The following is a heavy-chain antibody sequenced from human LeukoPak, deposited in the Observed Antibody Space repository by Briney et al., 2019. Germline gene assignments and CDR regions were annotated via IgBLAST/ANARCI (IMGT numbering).Heavy chain of an antibody. J-gene: IGHJ4*02. V-gene: IGHV1-18*01. CDR3: ARDFRYCSGGSCLYYFDY. CDR2: ISAYNGNT. Sequence: ASVKVSCKASGYTFTSYGISWVRQAPGQGLEWMGWISAYNGNTNYAQKLQGRVTMTTDTSTSTAYMELRSLRSDDTAVYYCARDFRYCSGGSCLYYFDYWGQGTLVTVSS. D-gene: IGHD2-15*01. CDR1: GYTFTSYG.